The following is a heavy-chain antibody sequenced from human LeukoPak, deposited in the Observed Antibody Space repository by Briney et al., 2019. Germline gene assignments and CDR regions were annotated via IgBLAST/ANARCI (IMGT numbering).Heavy chain of an antibody. D-gene: IGHD5-24*01. V-gene: IGHV3-23*01. CDR1: GFTFSSYA. CDR2: ISGSDGSI. Sequence: PGGSLRLSCVASGFTFSSYAMSWVRQAPGKGLEWVSTISGSDGSIYYADSVKGRFTISRDNSKNTLYLQMNSLRVEDTAVYYCAKAEEERWLQYTFCPIDYWGQGTLVTVSS. J-gene: IGHJ4*02. CDR3: AKAEEERWLQYTFCPIDY.